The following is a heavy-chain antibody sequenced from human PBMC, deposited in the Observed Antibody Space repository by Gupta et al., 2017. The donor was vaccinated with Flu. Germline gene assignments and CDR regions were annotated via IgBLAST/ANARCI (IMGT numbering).Heavy chain of an antibody. CDR1: GYTFTGYH. CDR3: ARDVGATTAGYSYGLDL. CDR2: LNPNSGGT. J-gene: IGHJ6*02. V-gene: IGHV1-2*02. Sequence: QVHLVQSGAEVKKPGASVTVSCKASGYTFTGYHLHWVRQAPGQGLEWMGWLNPNSGGTRSAQKFQGRVTMTRDTSFRTAYMELISLRSDDTAVYYCARDVGATTAGYSYGLDLWGQGTTVTV. D-gene: IGHD1-26*01.